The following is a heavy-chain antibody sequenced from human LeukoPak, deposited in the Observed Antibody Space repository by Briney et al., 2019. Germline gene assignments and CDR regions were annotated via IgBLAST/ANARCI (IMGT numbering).Heavy chain of an antibody. J-gene: IGHJ3*02. CDR1: GFTFSSYW. CDR3: ARGGLYGDYEPDAFDI. V-gene: IGHV3-7*01. D-gene: IGHD4-17*01. CDR2: IKQDGSEK. Sequence: QTGGSLRLSCAASGFTFSSYWMSWVRQAPGKGLEWVANIKQDGSEKYYVDSVKGRFTISRDNAKNSLYLQMNSLRAEDTAVYYCARGGLYGDYEPDAFDIWGQGTMVTVSS.